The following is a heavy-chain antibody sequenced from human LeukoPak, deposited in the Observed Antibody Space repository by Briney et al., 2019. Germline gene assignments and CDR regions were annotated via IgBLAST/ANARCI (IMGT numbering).Heavy chain of an antibody. CDR1: GFTVSSTY. Sequence: PGGSLRLSCEASGFTVSSTYMSWVRQAPGKGLEWVSAISGSGGSTYYADSVKGRFTISRDNSKNTLYLQMNSLRAEDTAVYYCAKRGYQLLGDYYYYYYMDVWGKGTTVTVSS. V-gene: IGHV3-23*01. CDR2: ISGSGGST. D-gene: IGHD2-2*01. CDR3: AKRGYQLLGDYYYYYYMDV. J-gene: IGHJ6*03.